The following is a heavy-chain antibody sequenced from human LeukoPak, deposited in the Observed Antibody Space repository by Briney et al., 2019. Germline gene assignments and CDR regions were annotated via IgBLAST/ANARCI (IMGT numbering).Heavy chain of an antibody. V-gene: IGHV3-21*01. CDR3: ARDGEATHGWGEIDYGSGSFSKYFQH. J-gene: IGHJ1*01. CDR2: ISSSSSFI. Sequence: WVRQPPGKGLEWVSSISSSSSFIYYADSVKGRFTISRDNAKNSLYLQMNSLRAEDTAVYYCARDGEATHGWGEIDYGSGSFSKYFQHWGQGTLVTVSS. D-gene: IGHD3-10*01.